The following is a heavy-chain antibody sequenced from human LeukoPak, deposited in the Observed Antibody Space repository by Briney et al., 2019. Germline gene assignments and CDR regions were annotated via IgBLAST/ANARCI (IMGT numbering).Heavy chain of an antibody. V-gene: IGHV3-30*18. CDR2: ISYDGSNK. CDR1: GFTFSSYG. J-gene: IGHJ4*02. D-gene: IGHD3-10*01. Sequence: GGSLRLSCAASGFTFSSYGIHWVRQAPGKGLEWVAVISYDGSNKYYADSVKGRFTISRDNSKNTLYLQMNSLRAEDTAVYYCAKDYYGSGSYYSFDYWGQGTLVTVSS. CDR3: AKDYYGSGSYYSFDY.